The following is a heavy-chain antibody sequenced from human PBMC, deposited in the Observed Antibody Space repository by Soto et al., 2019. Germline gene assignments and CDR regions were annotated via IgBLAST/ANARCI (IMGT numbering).Heavy chain of an antibody. Sequence: ASVKVSCKASGYTFTSYDINWVRQATGQGLEWMGWMNPNSGNTGYAQKFQGRVTMTRNTSISTAYMELSSLRCEDTAVYYCASEGITGTTAYYYGMDVWGQGTTVTVSS. CDR1: GYTFTSYD. V-gene: IGHV1-8*01. CDR3: ASEGITGTTAYYYGMDV. J-gene: IGHJ6*02. D-gene: IGHD1-7*01. CDR2: MNPNSGNT.